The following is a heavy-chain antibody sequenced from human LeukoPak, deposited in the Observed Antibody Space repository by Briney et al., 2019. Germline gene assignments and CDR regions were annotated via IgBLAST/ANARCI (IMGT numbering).Heavy chain of an antibody. CDR3: ARTPIRLYDSSGYYPHLGDY. J-gene: IGHJ4*02. CDR1: GGSISSSTYY. Sequence: SETLSLTCTVSGGSISSSTYYWGWIRQPPGKGLEWIGSIYYSGTTYYNPSLKSRVTISIDTPKNQFSLNLTSVTAADTAVYYCARTPIRLYDSSGYYPHLGDYWGQGTLVTVSS. D-gene: IGHD3-22*01. CDR2: IYYSGTT. V-gene: IGHV4-39*07.